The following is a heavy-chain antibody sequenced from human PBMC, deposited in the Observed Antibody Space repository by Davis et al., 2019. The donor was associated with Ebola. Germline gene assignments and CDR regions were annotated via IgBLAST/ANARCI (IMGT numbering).Heavy chain of an antibody. V-gene: IGHV3-48*03. CDR2: ISSSGSTI. Sequence: PGGSLRLSCAASGFTFSSYEMNWVRQAPGKGLEWVSYISSSGSTIYYADSVKGRFTISRDNAKNSLYLQMNSLRAEDTAVYYCARTVTTYYDFWSGYPRAYFDYWGQGTLVTVSS. J-gene: IGHJ4*02. CDR1: GFTFSSYE. D-gene: IGHD3-3*01. CDR3: ARTVTTYYDFWSGYPRAYFDY.